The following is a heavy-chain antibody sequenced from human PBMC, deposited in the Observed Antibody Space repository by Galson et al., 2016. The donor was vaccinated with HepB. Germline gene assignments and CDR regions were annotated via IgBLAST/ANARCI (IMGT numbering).Heavy chain of an antibody. Sequence: EPLSLTCIVSGGSISTYYWSWIRQPPGKGLEWIGYIFYRGITIYNPSLQSRVTISLDTSNNQFSLKLTSVTAADTAVYFCARDTEESLAPGAFDIWGRGTMVTVSS. V-gene: IGHV4-59*01. CDR2: IFYRGIT. CDR3: ARDTEESLAPGAFDI. J-gene: IGHJ3*02. CDR1: GGSISTYY.